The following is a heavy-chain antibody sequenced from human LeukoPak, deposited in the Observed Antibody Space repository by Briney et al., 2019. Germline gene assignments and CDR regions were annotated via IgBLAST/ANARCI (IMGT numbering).Heavy chain of an antibody. CDR1: GCSINTYY. CDR2: IYYSGST. D-gene: IGHD6-19*01. Sequence: PSETLSLTCTVSGCSINTYYWSWIRQPPGKGLEWIGYIYYSGSTSYNPSLKSRVTISVDTSKNQFSLKLTSVAAADTAVYYCAASLGSGWYHPGYWGQGTLVTVSS. V-gene: IGHV4-59*01. CDR3: AASLGSGWYHPGY. J-gene: IGHJ4*02.